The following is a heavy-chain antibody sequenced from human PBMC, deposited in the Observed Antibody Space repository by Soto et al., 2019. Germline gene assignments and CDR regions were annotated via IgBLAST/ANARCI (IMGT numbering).Heavy chain of an antibody. CDR2: INHSGST. CDR3: ARTGIAAPDI. Sequence: LSLTCAVYGGSFSGYYWSWIRQPPGKGLEWIGEINHSGSTNYNPSLKSRVTISVDTSKNQFSLKLSSVTAADTAVYYCARTGIAAPDIWGQGTMVTVSS. CDR1: GGSFSGYY. J-gene: IGHJ3*02. V-gene: IGHV4-34*01. D-gene: IGHD6-13*01.